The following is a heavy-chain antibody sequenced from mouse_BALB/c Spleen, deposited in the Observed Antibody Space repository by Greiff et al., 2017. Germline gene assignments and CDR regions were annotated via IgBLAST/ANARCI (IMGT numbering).Heavy chain of an antibody. Sequence: EVQLQESGGGLVQPGGSRKLSCAASGFTFSSFGMHWVRQAPEKGLEWVAYISSGSSTIYYADTVKGRFTISRDNPKNTLFLQMTSLRSEDTAMYYCARVLRGYFDVWGAGTTVTVSS. CDR1: GFTFSSFG. J-gene: IGHJ1*01. CDR3: ARVLRGYFDV. CDR2: ISSGSSTI. D-gene: IGHD1-1*01. V-gene: IGHV5-17*02.